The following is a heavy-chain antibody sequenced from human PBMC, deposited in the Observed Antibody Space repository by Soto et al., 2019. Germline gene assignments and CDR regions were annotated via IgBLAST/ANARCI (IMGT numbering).Heavy chain of an antibody. CDR1: GFTFSDYY. Sequence: PGGSLRLSCAASGFTFSDYYMTWIRQAPGKGLECVSFISSGSSYTNYADSVKGRFTISRDNAKNSLYLQMNSLRAEDTAVYYCASGSDYYGSGSYWALDYWGQGTLVSVSS. D-gene: IGHD3-10*01. CDR3: ASGSDYYGSGSYWALDY. J-gene: IGHJ4*02. V-gene: IGHV3-11*06. CDR2: ISSGSSYT.